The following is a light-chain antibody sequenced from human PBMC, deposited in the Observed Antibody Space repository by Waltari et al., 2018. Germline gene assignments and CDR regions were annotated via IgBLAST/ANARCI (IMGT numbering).Light chain of an antibody. Sequence: EIVLTQSPATLSLSPGERATLSCRASQSVSYSLAWYQQKPGQTPRLLIYSASNRATGIPARFSGSGSGSDFTLTISSLEPEDFAVYYCQQSSSWPRTFGQGTKVEIK. J-gene: IGKJ1*01. V-gene: IGKV3-11*01. CDR1: QSVSYS. CDR2: SAS. CDR3: QQSSSWPRT.